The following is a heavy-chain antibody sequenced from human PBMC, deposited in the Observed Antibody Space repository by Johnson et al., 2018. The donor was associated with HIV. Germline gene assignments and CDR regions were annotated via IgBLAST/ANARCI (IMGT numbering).Heavy chain of an antibody. J-gene: IGHJ3*02. CDR3: ARALRTALGSPWNGGYDAFDI. V-gene: IGHV3-13*01. CDR2: MGTAGDT. CDR1: GFTSSSYD. Sequence: VQLVESGGGLVQPGGSLRLSCAASGFTSSSYDMHWVRHAKGKGLEWVPAMGTAGDTYSPASVHGRSPTTSQTAKNSLYLQMNSLRAGDTAVYYCARALRTALGSPWNGGYDAFDIWGQGIMVTVSS. D-gene: IGHD1-1*01.